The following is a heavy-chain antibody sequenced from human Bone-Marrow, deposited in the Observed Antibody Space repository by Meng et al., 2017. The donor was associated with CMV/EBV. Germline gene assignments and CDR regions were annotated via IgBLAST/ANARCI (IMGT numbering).Heavy chain of an antibody. CDR3: ARPRDYDFWSGYYPIYYYYGMDV. V-gene: IGHV1-46*01. CDR2: INPSGGST. CDR1: GYTFTSYY. J-gene: IGHJ6*02. D-gene: IGHD3-3*01. Sequence: ASVKVSCKASGYTFTSYYMHWVRQAPGQGLEWMGIINPSGGSTSYAQKFQGRVTITADKSTSTAYMELSSLRSEDTAVYYCARPRDYDFWSGYYPIYYYYGMDVWGQGTTVTVSS.